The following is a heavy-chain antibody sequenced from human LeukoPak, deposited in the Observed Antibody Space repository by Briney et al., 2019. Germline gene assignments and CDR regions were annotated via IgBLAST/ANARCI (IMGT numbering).Heavy chain of an antibody. V-gene: IGHV3-74*01. J-gene: IGHJ4*02. D-gene: IGHD5-24*01. Sequence: GGSLRLSCAASGFTFSSYWMHWVRQAPGKGLVWVSRINTDGSSTNYADSVKGRFTISRDNAKNTLYLQMNSLRDEDTAVYYCASTRRDGYNYWAYWGQGTLVTVSS. CDR3: ASTRRDGYNYWAY. CDR2: INTDGSST. CDR1: GFTFSSYW.